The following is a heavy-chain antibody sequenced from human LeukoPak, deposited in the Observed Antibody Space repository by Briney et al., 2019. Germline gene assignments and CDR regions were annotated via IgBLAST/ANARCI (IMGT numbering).Heavy chain of an antibody. CDR3: ARGRNDNGGMFFDS. V-gene: IGHV4-59*01. J-gene: IGHJ4*02. CDR1: GGSIRSYY. D-gene: IGHD4-23*01. CDR2: ISYSGYT. Sequence: SETLSLTCTVSGGSIRSYYWSWIRQAPGKGLEWIGFISYSGYTSYSPSLKSRVAISVDTSKSQFSLRLSSMTAADTAIYYCARGRNDNGGMFFDSWAQGTLVTVSS.